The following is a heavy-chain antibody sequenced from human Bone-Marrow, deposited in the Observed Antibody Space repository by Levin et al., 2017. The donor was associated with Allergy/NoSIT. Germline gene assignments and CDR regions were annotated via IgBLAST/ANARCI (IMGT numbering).Heavy chain of an antibody. V-gene: IGHV3-30*04. J-gene: IGHJ3*02. Sequence: GGSLRLSCAASGFTFSSYAMHWVRQAPGKGLEWVAVISYDGSNKYYADSVKGRFTISRDNSKNTLYLQMNSLRAEDTAVYYCARDGYCSSTSCRRNYAFDIWGQGTMVTVSS. CDR2: ISYDGSNK. D-gene: IGHD2-2*03. CDR1: GFTFSSYA. CDR3: ARDGYCSSTSCRRNYAFDI.